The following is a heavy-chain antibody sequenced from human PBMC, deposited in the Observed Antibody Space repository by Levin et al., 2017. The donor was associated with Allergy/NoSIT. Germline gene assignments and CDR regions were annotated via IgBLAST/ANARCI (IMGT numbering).Heavy chain of an antibody. V-gene: IGHV3-21*01. CDR3: ARAAGAAGRGGMDV. CDR1: GFPFSTYG. J-gene: IGHJ6*02. Sequence: KRGESLKISCASSGFPFSTYGMAWVRQAPGEGLEWLASISTRSTYIHYADSVKGRFTVSRDNANSSLSLQMNRLRREDTAVYYCARAAGAAGRGGMDVWGQGTTVTVSS. CDR2: ISTRSTYI. D-gene: IGHD6-13*01.